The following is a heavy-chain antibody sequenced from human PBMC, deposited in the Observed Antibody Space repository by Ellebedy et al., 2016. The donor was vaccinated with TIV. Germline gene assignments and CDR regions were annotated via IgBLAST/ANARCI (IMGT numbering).Heavy chain of an antibody. J-gene: IGHJ5*02. D-gene: IGHD4-17*01. CDR1: GFNFRSYW. V-gene: IGHV3-7*01. CDR3: ARRGGYGDYAVQINSWFDT. Sequence: GESLKISCVVPGFNFRSYWMGWVRQAPGKGLAWVANIYQDGSQKYYVDSAEGRFTISRDNADNSLFLQMNSLRAEDTAVYYCARRGGYGDYAVQINSWFDTWGRGTLVAVSS. CDR2: IYQDGSQK.